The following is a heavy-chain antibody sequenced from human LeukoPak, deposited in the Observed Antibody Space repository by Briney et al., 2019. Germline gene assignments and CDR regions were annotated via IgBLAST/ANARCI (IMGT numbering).Heavy chain of an antibody. CDR2: IYSGGRT. V-gene: IGHV3-66*01. J-gene: IGHJ4*02. CDR1: GFTFSRNY. CDR3: ARDGYYGSGSYPN. Sequence: GGSLRLSCAASGFTFSRNYMSWVRQAPGKGLEWVSVIYSGGRTYYADSVKGRFTISRDNSKNTLYLQMSRLRAEDTAVYYCARDGYYGSGSYPNWGQGTLVTVSS. D-gene: IGHD3-10*01.